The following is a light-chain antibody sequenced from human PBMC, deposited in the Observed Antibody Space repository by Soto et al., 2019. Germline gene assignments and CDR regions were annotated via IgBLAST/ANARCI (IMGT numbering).Light chain of an antibody. CDR2: EVS. CDR1: SSDVGGYNY. Sequence: QSALTQPASVSGSPGQSITISCTGTSSDVGGYNYVSWYQQHPGKAPKLMIYEVSNRPSGVSNRFSGSKSGNTASLTISGLQDEDEADYYCSASTSSSTLVFGGGTKLTVL. CDR3: SASTSSSTLV. J-gene: IGLJ2*01. V-gene: IGLV2-14*01.